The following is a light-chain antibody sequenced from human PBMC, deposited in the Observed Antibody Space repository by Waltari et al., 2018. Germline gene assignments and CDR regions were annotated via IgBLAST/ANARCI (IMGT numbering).Light chain of an antibody. J-gene: IGLJ7*01. CDR1: SRSVDSDY. V-gene: IGLV6-57*03. CDR2: KDN. CDR3: QSANDNDHPF. Sequence: VLTQPHSVSGSPGQTVPIPCTRSSRSVDSDYVLCCQRRAGNATATVINKDNQRPAGAPERFSASIVSSSNSVSLAISGLTSEDEADYYCQSANDNDHPFFGGGTRLTVL.